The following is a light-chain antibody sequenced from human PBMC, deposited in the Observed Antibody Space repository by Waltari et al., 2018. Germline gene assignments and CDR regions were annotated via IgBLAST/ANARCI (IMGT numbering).Light chain of an antibody. V-gene: IGKV1-39*01. CDR1: QSITRY. J-gene: IGKJ1*01. Sequence: DIQMTQSPSSLSASVGDRVTITCRASQSITRYLHWYQQKPGKAPKLLIYAESTLESGVPSRFSGSGSGTDFSLTISSLQPEDFATYYCQQSYSTLAWTFGQGTKVEIK. CDR2: AES. CDR3: QQSYSTLAWT.